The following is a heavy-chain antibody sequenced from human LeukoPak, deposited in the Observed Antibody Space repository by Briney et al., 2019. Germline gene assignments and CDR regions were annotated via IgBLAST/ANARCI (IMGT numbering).Heavy chain of an antibody. CDR3: AKDTGGSCYSAIAY. D-gene: IGHD2-15*01. J-gene: IGHJ4*02. CDR1: GFSFSTYA. Sequence: PGGSLRLSCAASGFSFSTYAMSWVRQAPGKGLERASGICGNDGKTYYADSVKGRFTISRDNSKNTLHLQMNSLRAEDTALYYCAKDTGGSCYSAIAYWGQGALVTVST. V-gene: IGHV3-23*01. CDR2: ICGNDGKT.